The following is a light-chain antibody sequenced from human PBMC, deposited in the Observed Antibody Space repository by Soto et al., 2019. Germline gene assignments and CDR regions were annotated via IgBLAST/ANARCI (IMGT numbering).Light chain of an antibody. CDR3: QQYNNWPPIT. Sequence: EIVMTQSPATLSVSPGERATLSCRASQSVSSKLPWYQQKPGQAPRLLIYGASTRATGIPARFSGSGSGTEFTLTISSLQSVDFAVYYCQQYNNWPPITFGQGTRLEIK. J-gene: IGKJ5*01. CDR2: GAS. CDR1: QSVSSK. V-gene: IGKV3-15*01.